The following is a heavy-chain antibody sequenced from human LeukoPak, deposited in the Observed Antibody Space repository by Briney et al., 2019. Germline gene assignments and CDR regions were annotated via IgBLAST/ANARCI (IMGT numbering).Heavy chain of an antibody. V-gene: IGHV1-8*02. J-gene: IGHJ4*02. CDR2: MHPNSDDT. CDR3: ARHFGTGDNFDY. Sequence: ASVKVSCKASGGTFSSYAISWVRQATGQGLEWMGWMHPNSDDTGYAQKFQGRVTMTRNTSISTAYMELSSLRPEDTAVYYCARHFGTGDNFDYWGQGTLLIVSS. D-gene: IGHD1-1*01. CDR1: GGTFSSYA.